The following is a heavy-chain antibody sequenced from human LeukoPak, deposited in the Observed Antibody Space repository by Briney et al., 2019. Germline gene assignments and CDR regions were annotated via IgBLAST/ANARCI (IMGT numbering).Heavy chain of an antibody. J-gene: IGHJ4*02. CDR1: GGSFSSFA. D-gene: IGHD3-16*01. V-gene: IGHV3-23*01. CDR3: ATASWVSSTDAVR. Sequence: GGSLRLSCAASGGSFSSFAMSWVRQGPPRGLELVSIIRGHGETFYAASVKGRITLSSDSSRNTVYFQLTNPSVEDTAIYYCATASWVSSTDAVRWGQGTLVTVSS. CDR2: IRGHGET.